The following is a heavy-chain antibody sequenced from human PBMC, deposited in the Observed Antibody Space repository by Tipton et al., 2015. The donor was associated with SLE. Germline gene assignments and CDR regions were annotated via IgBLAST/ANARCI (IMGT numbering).Heavy chain of an antibody. CDR2: IRYDGSNK. D-gene: IGHD6-13*01. Sequence: GSLRLSCAASGFTFSSYGMHWVRQAPGKGLEWVAFIRYDGSNKYYADSVKGRFTISRDNSKNSLYLQMNSLRAEDTAVYYCARELAAAAPGAFDIWGQGTMVTVSS. V-gene: IGHV3-30*02. CDR3: ARELAAAAPGAFDI. J-gene: IGHJ3*02. CDR1: GFTFSSYG.